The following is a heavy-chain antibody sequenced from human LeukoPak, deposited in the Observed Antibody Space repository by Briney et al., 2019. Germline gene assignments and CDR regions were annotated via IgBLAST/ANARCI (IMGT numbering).Heavy chain of an antibody. CDR1: GFTFSTYS. V-gene: IGHV3-21*01. Sequence: GGSLRLSCAASGFTFSTYSMNWVRQAPGKGLEWVSSISSSSSYIYYADSVKGRFTISRDNAKNSLYLQMNSLRAEDTAVYYCACGVEDAFDIWGQGTMVTVSS. CDR2: ISSSSSYI. J-gene: IGHJ3*02. D-gene: IGHD2-21*01. CDR3: ACGVEDAFDI.